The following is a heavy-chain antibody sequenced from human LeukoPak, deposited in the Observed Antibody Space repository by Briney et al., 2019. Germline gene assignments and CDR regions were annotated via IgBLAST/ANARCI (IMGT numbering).Heavy chain of an antibody. J-gene: IGHJ4*02. CDR3: AKVDIVVVVAAWFDF. Sequence: GVSLRLSCAASGFTFSSYAMSWVRRAPGKGLEWVSAISGSGGSTYYADSVKGRFTISRDNSKNTLYLQMNSLRAEDTAVYYCAKVDIVVVVAAWFDFWGQGTLVTVSS. D-gene: IGHD2-15*01. V-gene: IGHV3-23*01. CDR2: ISGSGGST. CDR1: GFTFSSYA.